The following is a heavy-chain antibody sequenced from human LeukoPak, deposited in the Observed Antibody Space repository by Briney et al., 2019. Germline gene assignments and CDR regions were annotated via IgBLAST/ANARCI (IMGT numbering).Heavy chain of an antibody. J-gene: IGHJ4*02. Sequence: GTSLRLSCAASGFPFSDYGMYWVRQAPGKGLEWLAVISHDGSNKHYADSVKGRITISRDNSMNTLYLQMNSLTAEDTAVYYCAKVRWGSDNALDSWGQGTLVTGSS. CDR3: AKVRWGSDNALDS. V-gene: IGHV3-30*18. CDR2: ISHDGSNK. CDR1: GFPFSDYG. D-gene: IGHD3-16*01.